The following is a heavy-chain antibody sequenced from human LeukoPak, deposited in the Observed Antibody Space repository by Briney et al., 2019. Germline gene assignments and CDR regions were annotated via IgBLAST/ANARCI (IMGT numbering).Heavy chain of an antibody. V-gene: IGHV3-21*01. D-gene: IGHD3-9*01. CDR3: ARGKHYDILTGYPYYFDY. J-gene: IGHJ4*02. CDR2: ISSSSSYI. CDR1: GFTFSSYS. Sequence: KTGGSLRLSCAASGFTFSSYSMNWVRQAPGKGLEWVSSISSSSSYIYYADSVKGRFTISRDNAKNSLYLQMNSLRAEGTAVYYCARGKHYDILTGYPYYFDYWGQGTLVTVSS.